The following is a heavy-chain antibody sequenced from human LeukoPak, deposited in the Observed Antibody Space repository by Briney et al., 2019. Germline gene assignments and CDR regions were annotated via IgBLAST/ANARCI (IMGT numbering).Heavy chain of an antibody. Sequence: ASVKVSCKVSGYTLTELSMHWVRQAPGKGLEWMGGFDPEDGETIYAQKFQGRVTMTSDTSTSTAYMELSRLRSDNTAEYYCARDLYGGTSATFDYWGQGTLVTVSS. CDR1: GYTLTELS. CDR3: ARDLYGGTSATFDY. CDR2: FDPEDGET. J-gene: IGHJ4*02. D-gene: IGHD4-23*01. V-gene: IGHV1-24*01.